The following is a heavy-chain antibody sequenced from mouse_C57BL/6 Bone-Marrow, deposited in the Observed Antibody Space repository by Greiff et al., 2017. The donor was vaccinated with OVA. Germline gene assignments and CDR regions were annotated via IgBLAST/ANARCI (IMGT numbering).Heavy chain of an antibody. CDR1: GYAFSSSW. CDR2: IYPGDGDT. Sequence: QVQLQQSGPELVKPGASVKISCKASGYAFSSSWMNWVKQRPGKGLEWIGRIYPGDGDTNYNGKVKGKATLTADKSSSTAYMQLSSLTSEDSAVYFCARAPYYRDYYAMDYWGQGTSVTVSS. V-gene: IGHV1-82*01. D-gene: IGHD2-14*01. CDR3: ARAPYYRDYYAMDY. J-gene: IGHJ4*01.